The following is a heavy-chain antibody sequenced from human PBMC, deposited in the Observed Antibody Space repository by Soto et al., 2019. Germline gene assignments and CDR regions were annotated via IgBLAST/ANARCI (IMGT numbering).Heavy chain of an antibody. CDR2: IYHSGRT. CDR3: ARQVRDWFDP. J-gene: IGHJ5*02. CDR1: GGSISSDY. V-gene: IGHV4-59*08. Sequence: QVQLQESGPGLVKPSETLSLTCTVSGGSISSDYWSWIRQSPGKGLEWIGHIYHSGRTNYNPSLKSRVTISVDTSKNQSSLKLSSVTAADTAVYYCARQVRDWFDPWGQGTLVTVSS.